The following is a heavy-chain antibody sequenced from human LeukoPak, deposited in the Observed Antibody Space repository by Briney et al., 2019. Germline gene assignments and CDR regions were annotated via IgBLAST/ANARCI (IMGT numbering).Heavy chain of an antibody. J-gene: IGHJ4*02. CDR1: GYTLTELS. CDR3: ARDQEVFDY. CDR2: IYPRDGST. V-gene: IGHV1-46*01. Sequence: GASVKVSCKVSGYTLTELSMHWVRQAPGQGLEWMGMIYPRDGSTSYAQKFQGRVTVTRDTSTSTVHMELSGLRSEDTAVYYCARDQEVFDYWGQGTLVTVSS.